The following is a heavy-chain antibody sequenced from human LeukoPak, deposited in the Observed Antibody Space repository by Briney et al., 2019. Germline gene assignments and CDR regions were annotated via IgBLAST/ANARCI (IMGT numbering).Heavy chain of an antibody. J-gene: IGHJ3*02. CDR2: ISSSSSTI. Sequence: GGSLRLSCAASGFTFSSYSMNWVRQAPGKGLEWVSYISSSSSTIYYADSVKGRFTISRDNAKNSPYLQMNSLRAEDTAVYYCARPTVKATNSDDFDIWGQGTMVTVSS. CDR1: GFTFSSYS. CDR3: ARPTVKATNSDDFDI. D-gene: IGHD1-26*01. V-gene: IGHV3-48*01.